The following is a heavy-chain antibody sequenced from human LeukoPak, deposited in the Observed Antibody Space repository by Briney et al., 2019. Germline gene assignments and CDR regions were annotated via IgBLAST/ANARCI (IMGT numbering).Heavy chain of an antibody. CDR1: GGTFSSYA. J-gene: IGHJ5*02. CDR2: ISAYNGNT. D-gene: IGHD6-13*01. V-gene: IGHV1-18*01. Sequence: ASVKVSCKASGGTFSSYAISWVRQAPGQGLEWMGWISAYNGNTNYAQKLQGRVTMTTDTSTSTAYMELRSLRSDDTAVYYCARDFSSSSLDNWFDPWAREPWSPSPQ. CDR3: ARDFSSSSLDNWFDP.